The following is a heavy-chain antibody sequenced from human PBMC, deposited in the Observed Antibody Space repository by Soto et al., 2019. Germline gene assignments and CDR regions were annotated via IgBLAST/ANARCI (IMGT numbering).Heavy chain of an antibody. D-gene: IGHD5-12*01. CDR2: IYPGDSDT. CDR3: ARHGGGYEFSENGMDV. V-gene: IGHV5-51*01. CDR1: GYIFTSYW. Sequence: PGESLKISCNGSGYIFTSYWIGCVRQMPGKGLEWMGIIYPGDSDTRYSPSFQGQVTISADKSISTAYLQWSSLKASDTAMYYCARHGGGYEFSENGMDVWGQGTTVTVSS. J-gene: IGHJ6*02.